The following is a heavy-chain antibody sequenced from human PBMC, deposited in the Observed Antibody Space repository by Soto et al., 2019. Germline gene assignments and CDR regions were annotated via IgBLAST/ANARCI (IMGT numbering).Heavy chain of an antibody. V-gene: IGHV1-69*08. CDR1: GGTFSNDI. CDR2: IIPLLDVA. J-gene: IGHJ4*02. D-gene: IGHD5-12*01. Sequence: QVQLVQSGAEVKKPGSSVKVSCKTSGGTFSNDIITWVRQAPGQGLEWMGRIIPLLDVADYAQMFQGRVTITADKSTGTAYMELNSLRSEDTVVYYCARDSPIGSTFSGYDAIDYWGQGTLVTVSS. CDR3: ARDSPIGSTFSGYDAIDY.